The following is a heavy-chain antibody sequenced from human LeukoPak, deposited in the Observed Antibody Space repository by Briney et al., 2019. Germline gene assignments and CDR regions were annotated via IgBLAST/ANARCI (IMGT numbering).Heavy chain of an antibody. CDR3: ARDGYYGSGVGWFDP. Sequence: SETLSLTCAVSGGSIRSCYWSWIRQPPGKGREWVGYIYYSGSTNYNPSLKSRVTISVDTSKNQFSLKLSSVTAADTAVYYCARDGYYGSGVGWFDPWGQGTLVTVSS. CDR1: GGSIRSCY. CDR2: IYYSGST. V-gene: IGHV4-59*01. J-gene: IGHJ5*02. D-gene: IGHD3-10*01.